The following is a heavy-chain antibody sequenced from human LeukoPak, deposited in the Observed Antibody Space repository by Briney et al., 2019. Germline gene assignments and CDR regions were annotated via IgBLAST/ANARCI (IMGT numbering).Heavy chain of an antibody. J-gene: IGHJ4*02. CDR1: GFTFSSYS. CDR2: ISGSGGST. CDR3: AKGSVQPTVPTPFDY. V-gene: IGHV3-23*01. D-gene: IGHD4-17*01. Sequence: QPGGSLRLSCAASGFTFSSYSMSWVRQAPGKGLEWVSAISGSGGSTYYADSVKGRFTISRDNSKNTLYLQMNSLRAEDTAVYYCAKGSVQPTVPTPFDYWGQGTLVTVSS.